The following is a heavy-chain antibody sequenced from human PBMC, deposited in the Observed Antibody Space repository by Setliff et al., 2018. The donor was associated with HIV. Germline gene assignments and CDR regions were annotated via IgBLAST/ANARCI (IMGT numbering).Heavy chain of an antibody. J-gene: IGHJ4*03. V-gene: IGHV4-34*01. Sequence: PSETLSLTCAVYGGSFSAYYWTWIRQPPGKGLEWIGEISHGGSTSYNPSLKSRVAISLDTSKNQFSLNLTSVTAADTAVYYCARAMGIVATLFDYWVPETLLVTVSS. CDR1: GGSFSAYY. CDR2: ISHGGST. CDR3: ARAMGIVATLFDY. D-gene: IGHD5-12*01.